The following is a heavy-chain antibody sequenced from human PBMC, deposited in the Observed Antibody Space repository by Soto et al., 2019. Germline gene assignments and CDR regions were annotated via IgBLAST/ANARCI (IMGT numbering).Heavy chain of an antibody. D-gene: IGHD4-17*01. Sequence: QLQLQESGPGLVKPSETLSLTCTFSGSSIRNSNYYWGWMRPPPGKGLEGSGRIYYIGSTYYDPSLRSRVIIAVDTSKNQVSLKLSSVTAADTAVYLCARGSYAYDYGMDVWGKGTTVTVSS. V-gene: IGHV4-39*01. CDR2: IYYIGST. CDR1: GSSIRNSNYY. CDR3: ARGSYAYDYGMDV. J-gene: IGHJ6*04.